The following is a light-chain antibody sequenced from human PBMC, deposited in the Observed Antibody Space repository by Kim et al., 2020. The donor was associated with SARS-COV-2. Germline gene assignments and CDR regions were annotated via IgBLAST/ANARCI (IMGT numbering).Light chain of an antibody. J-gene: IGLJ2*01. CDR2: YDS. CDR1: NIGSKS. V-gene: IGLV3-21*04. CDR3: QVWDSSSDHVV. Sequence: APGQPARITCGGNNIGSKSVHWYQQKPGQAPVLVIYYDSDRPSGIPERFSGSNSGNTATLTISRVEAGDEADYYCQVWDSSSDHVVFGGGTQLTVL.